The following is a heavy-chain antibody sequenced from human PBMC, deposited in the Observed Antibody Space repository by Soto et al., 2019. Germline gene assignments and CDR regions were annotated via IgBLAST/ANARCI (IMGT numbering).Heavy chain of an antibody. Sequence: PSETLSLTCAVSGDSISSVNWWWWVRQSPGQGLEWIGDIYHTGITNYNPSLQSRVTISVDKSKNEFSLNLTSVTAADTAVYYCAGPPGYFSISSLDPWGQGTLVTVSS. CDR1: GDSISSVNW. CDR2: IYHTGIT. CDR3: AGPPGYFSISSLDP. J-gene: IGHJ5*02. V-gene: IGHV4-4*02. D-gene: IGHD2-21*01.